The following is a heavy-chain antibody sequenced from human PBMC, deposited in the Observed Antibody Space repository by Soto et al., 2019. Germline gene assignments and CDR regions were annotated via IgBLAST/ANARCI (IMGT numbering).Heavy chain of an antibody. CDR2: IIPILGIA. V-gene: IGHV1-69*02. Sequence: ASVKVSCKASGGTFSSYTISWVRQAPGQGLEWMGRIIPILGIANYAQKFQGRVTITADKSTSTAYMELSSLRSEDTAVYYCARGGDHFWSGSWYYYYYGMDVWGQGTTVTVSS. CDR1: GGTFSSYT. J-gene: IGHJ6*02. D-gene: IGHD3-3*02. CDR3: ARGGDHFWSGSWYYYYYGMDV.